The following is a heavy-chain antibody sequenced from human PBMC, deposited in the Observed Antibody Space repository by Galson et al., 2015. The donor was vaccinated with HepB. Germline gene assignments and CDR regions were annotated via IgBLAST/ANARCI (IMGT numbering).Heavy chain of an antibody. CDR1: GDSVSSNSAA. CDR2: TYYRSKWFY. J-gene: IGHJ4*02. V-gene: IGHV6-1*01. D-gene: IGHD2/OR15-2a*01. CDR3: ARDLATVIINYFDS. Sequence: CAISGDSVSSNSAAWNWIRQSPSRGLEWLGRTYYRSKWFYDYALSVKTRITINPDTSKNQFSLQLNSVTPEDTAVYYCARDLATVIINYFDSWGQGTLVTVSS.